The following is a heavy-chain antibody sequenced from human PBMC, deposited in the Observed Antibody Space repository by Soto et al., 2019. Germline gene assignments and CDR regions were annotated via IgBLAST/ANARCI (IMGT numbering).Heavy chain of an antibody. D-gene: IGHD6-19*01. V-gene: IGHV1-8*01. CDR3: ASLAVADNPPFWYFDP. J-gene: IGHJ2*01. CDR1: GYTFTSYD. Sequence: QVQLVQSGAEVKKPGASVKVSCKASGYTFTSYDINWVRQATGQGLEWMGWMNPNSGNTGYAQKFQGRVTMTRNTSISTAYMELGSLRSEDPAVYYCASLAVADNPPFWYFDPWGRGTLVTVSS. CDR2: MNPNSGNT.